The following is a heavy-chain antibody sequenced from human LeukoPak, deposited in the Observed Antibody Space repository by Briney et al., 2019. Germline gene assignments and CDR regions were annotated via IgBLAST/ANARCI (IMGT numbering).Heavy chain of an antibody. V-gene: IGHV3-7*03. CDR3: ARNNDMDV. Sequence: AGGSLRLSCAASGFILSNHWMTWVRQAPGKGPEWVANMNKDGSEKYYVDSVEGRITISRDTAKNSLYLQMNNLRAEDTALYYCARNNDMDVWGQGTTVIVSS. D-gene: IGHD1/OR15-1a*01. CDR2: MNKDGSEK. CDR1: GFILSNHW. J-gene: IGHJ6*02.